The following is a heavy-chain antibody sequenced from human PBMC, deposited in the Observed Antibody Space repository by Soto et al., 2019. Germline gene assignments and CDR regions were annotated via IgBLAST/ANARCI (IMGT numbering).Heavy chain of an antibody. Sequence: GASVEVSCEACGYTFTSYYMHWVRQAPGQGLEWMGIINPSGGSTSYAQKFQGRVTMTRDTSTSTVYMELSSLRSEDTAVYYCARDPTPIQLWSYAFDIWGQGTMVTVSS. CDR2: INPSGGST. CDR1: GYTFTSYY. J-gene: IGHJ3*02. D-gene: IGHD5-18*01. CDR3: ARDPTPIQLWSYAFDI. V-gene: IGHV1-46*03.